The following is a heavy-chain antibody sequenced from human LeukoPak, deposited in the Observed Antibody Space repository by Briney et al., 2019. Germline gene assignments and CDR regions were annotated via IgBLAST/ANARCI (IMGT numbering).Heavy chain of an antibody. D-gene: IGHD3-3*01. J-gene: IGHJ3*02. CDR2: IRYDGSIK. V-gene: IGHV3-30*02. CDR3: AFLEWLSYDTFDI. Sequence: PGGSLRLSCAASGFTLSSYGMHWVRQAPGKGLEWVAFIRYDGSIKYYADSVKGRFTISRDNSKNTLYLQMNNLRAEDTAVYYCAFLEWLSYDTFDIWGQGTMVTVSS. CDR1: GFTLSSYG.